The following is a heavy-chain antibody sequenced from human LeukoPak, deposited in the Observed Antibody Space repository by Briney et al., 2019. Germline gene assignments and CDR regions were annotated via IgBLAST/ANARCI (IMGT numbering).Heavy chain of an antibody. CDR3: ARAVAGIFVIDY. Sequence: ASVKVSCKASGYTFTGYYMHWVRQAPGRGLEWMGRINPNSGGTNYAQKFQGRVTMTRDTSISTAYMELSRLRSDDTAVYYCARAVAGIFVIDYWGQGTLVTVSS. CDR2: INPNSGGT. V-gene: IGHV1-2*06. J-gene: IGHJ4*02. CDR1: GYTFTGYY. D-gene: IGHD6-19*01.